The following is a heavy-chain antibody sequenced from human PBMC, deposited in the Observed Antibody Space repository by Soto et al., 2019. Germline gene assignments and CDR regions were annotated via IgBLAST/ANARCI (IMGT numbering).Heavy chain of an antibody. J-gene: IGHJ4*02. D-gene: IGHD3-16*02. CDR2: ISGSGGST. CDR3: AKSRADMITFGGVIVTQYYFDY. V-gene: IGHV3-23*01. Sequence: RRLSCAASGFTFSSYAMSWVRQAPGKGLEWVSAISGSGGSTYYADSVKGRFTISRDNSKNTLYLQMNSLRAEDTAVYYCAKSRADMITFGGVIVTQYYFDYWGQGTLVPVSS. CDR1: GFTFSSYA.